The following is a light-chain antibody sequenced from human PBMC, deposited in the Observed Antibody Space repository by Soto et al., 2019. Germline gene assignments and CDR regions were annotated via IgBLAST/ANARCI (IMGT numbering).Light chain of an antibody. V-gene: IGKV3-20*01. CDR2: GAS. Sequence: EIVLTQYPGTMSLSPGERATLSCRASQSVSSSYFAWYQQKPGQAPRLLIYGASGRATGIPDRFSGSGSGTDGTLTISRLEPEDFAVDYCQQYCSSPIYTFGQGTKLEIK. CDR1: QSVSSSY. J-gene: IGKJ2*01. CDR3: QQYCSSPIYT.